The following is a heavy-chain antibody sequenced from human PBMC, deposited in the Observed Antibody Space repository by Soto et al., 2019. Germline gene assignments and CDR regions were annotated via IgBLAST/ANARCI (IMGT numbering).Heavy chain of an antibody. J-gene: IGHJ5*02. Sequence: QVQLVQSGAEVKKPGASVKVSCKASGYTFTSYDINWVRQATGQGLEWMGWMNPNSGNTGYAQKFQGRVTMTRNTSISTSYMELRSLRSEDTAVYYWARVTYYYDSSGSSFPWFAPWGQGTLVTVSS. CDR2: MNPNSGNT. V-gene: IGHV1-8*01. D-gene: IGHD3-22*01. CDR1: GYTFTSYD. CDR3: ARVTYYYDSSGSSFPWFAP.